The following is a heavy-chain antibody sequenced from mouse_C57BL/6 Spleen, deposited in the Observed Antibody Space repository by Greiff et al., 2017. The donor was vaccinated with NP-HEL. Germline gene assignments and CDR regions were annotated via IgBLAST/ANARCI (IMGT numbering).Heavy chain of an antibody. Sequence: QVHVKQSGPELVKPGASVKISCKASGYAFSSSWMNWVKQRPGKGLEWIGRIYPGDGDTNYNGKFKGKATLTADKSSSTAYMQLSSLTSEDSAVYFCARWAYYYGSSFCFDYWGQGTTLTVSS. J-gene: IGHJ2*01. CDR1: GYAFSSSW. CDR3: ARWAYYYGSSFCFDY. V-gene: IGHV1-82*01. CDR2: IYPGDGDT. D-gene: IGHD1-1*01.